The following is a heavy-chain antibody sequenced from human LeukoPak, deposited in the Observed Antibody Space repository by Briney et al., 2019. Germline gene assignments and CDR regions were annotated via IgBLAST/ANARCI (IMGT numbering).Heavy chain of an antibody. CDR2: IIPILGIA. Sequence: SVKVSCKASGGTFSSYAISWVRQAPGQGLEWMGRIIPILGIANYAQKFQGRVTITADKSTSTAYMELSSLRSEDTAVYYCARSAGGSGYYYAGWFDPWGQGTLVTVSS. CDR1: GGTFSSYA. V-gene: IGHV1-69*04. D-gene: IGHD3-22*01. J-gene: IGHJ5*02. CDR3: ARSAGGSGYYYAGWFDP.